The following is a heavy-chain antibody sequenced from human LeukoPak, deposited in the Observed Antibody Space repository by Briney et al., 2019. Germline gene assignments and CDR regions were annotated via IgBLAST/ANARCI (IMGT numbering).Heavy chain of an antibody. CDR3: ARESGDSSGYYTGEDY. J-gene: IGHJ4*02. CDR1: GFTFSSYG. D-gene: IGHD3-22*01. V-gene: IGHV3-48*04. Sequence: GGSLRLSCAASGFTFSSYGMSWVRQAPGKGLEWVSYISSSGTTIYYADSVKGRFTISRDNAKNSLYLQMNSLRAEDTAVYYCARESGDSSGYYTGEDYWGQGTLVTVSS. CDR2: ISSSGTTI.